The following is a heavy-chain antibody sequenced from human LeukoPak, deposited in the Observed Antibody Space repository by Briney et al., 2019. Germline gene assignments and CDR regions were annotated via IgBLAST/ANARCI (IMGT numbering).Heavy chain of an antibody. J-gene: IGHJ4*02. D-gene: IGHD3-10*01. CDR2: INQDGTEK. CDR3: AKVAKYYYGPETYYFFEQ. CDR1: GFSFSSYE. Sequence: PGRSLRLSCAASGFSFSSYEMNWVRQAPGKGLEWVANINQDGTEKYNVASVNGRFTISRDYAKNSMYLHMNSLRVEDTAVYYCAKVAKYYYGPETYYFFEQWGQGTPVTASS. V-gene: IGHV3-7*01.